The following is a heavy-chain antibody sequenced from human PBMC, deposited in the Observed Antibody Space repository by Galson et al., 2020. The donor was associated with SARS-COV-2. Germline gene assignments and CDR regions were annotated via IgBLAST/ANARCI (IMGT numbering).Heavy chain of an antibody. V-gene: IGHV4-34*01. CDR2: ITPTGNF. J-gene: IGHJ4*02. D-gene: IGHD2-21*01. Sequence: SQASETLSLTCAVYGGSFSGYYWGWIRQSPGKGLEWIGEITPTGNFNTNPSLKSRVTISKDTSKNQFSLRLRSVTAADTATYFCARGARDVSMILMIATAASYYFDFWGQGSLVTVSS. CDR1: GGSFSGYY. CDR3: ARGARDVSMILMIATAASYYFDF.